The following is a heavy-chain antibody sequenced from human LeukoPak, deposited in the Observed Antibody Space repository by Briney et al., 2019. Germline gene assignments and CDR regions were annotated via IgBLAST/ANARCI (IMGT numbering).Heavy chain of an antibody. V-gene: IGHV3-48*04. D-gene: IGHD4-17*01. CDR2: ISSSSSV. CDR3: ARDIAPDFGDYKDY. Sequence: GGSLRLSCAASGFTFNSYSMNWVRQAPGKGLEWISYISSSSSVYYADSVKGRFTISRDNAKNSLYLQMNSLRAEDTAVYYCARDIAPDFGDYKDYWGQGTLVTVSS. CDR1: GFTFNSYS. J-gene: IGHJ4*02.